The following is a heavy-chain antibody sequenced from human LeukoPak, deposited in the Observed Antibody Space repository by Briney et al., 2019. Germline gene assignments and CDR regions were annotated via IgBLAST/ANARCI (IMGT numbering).Heavy chain of an antibody. D-gene: IGHD3-16*02. CDR3: ARRLDYVWGSYRPTASFDY. Sequence: SETLSLTCTVSGGSISSSSYYWGWIRQPPGKGLEWIGSIYYSGSTYYNPSLKSRVTISVDTSKNQFSLKLSSVTAADTAVYYCARRLDYVWGSYRPTASFDYWAREPWSPSPQ. J-gene: IGHJ4*02. CDR1: GGSISSSSYY. CDR2: IYYSGST. V-gene: IGHV4-39*01.